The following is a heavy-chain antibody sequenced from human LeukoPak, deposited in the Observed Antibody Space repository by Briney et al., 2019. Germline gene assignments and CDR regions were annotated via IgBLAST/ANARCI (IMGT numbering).Heavy chain of an antibody. CDR2: ISSSSSTI. D-gene: IGHD6-19*01. J-gene: IGHJ4*02. CDR3: AKGGNSGWNFVDY. V-gene: IGHV3-48*01. Sequence: PGGSLRLSCAASGFTFSSYSMNWVRQAPGKGLEWVSYISSSSSTIYYADSVKGRFTISRDNAKNSLYLQMNSLRAEDTAVYYCAKGGNSGWNFVDYWGQGTLVTVSS. CDR1: GFTFSSYS.